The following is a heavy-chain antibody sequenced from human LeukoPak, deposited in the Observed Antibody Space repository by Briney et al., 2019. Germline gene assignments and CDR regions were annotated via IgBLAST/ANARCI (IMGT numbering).Heavy chain of an antibody. Sequence: SETLSLTCTVSGGSISSSSYYWGWIRQPPGKGLEWIGSIYYSGSTYYNPSLKSRVTISVDTSKNQFSLKLSSVTAADTAVYYCARRGPLWFGGVYYYYMDVWGKGTTVTVSS. CDR3: ARRGPLWFGGVYYYYMDV. D-gene: IGHD3-10*01. J-gene: IGHJ6*03. CDR1: GGSISSSSYY. V-gene: IGHV4-39*01. CDR2: IYYSGST.